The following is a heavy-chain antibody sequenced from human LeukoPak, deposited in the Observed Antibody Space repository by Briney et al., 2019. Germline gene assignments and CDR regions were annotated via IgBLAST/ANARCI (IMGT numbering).Heavy chain of an antibody. CDR3: AGELRAASWRSYDY. CDR1: GGSFSNSLYY. CDR2: IYYSGST. Sequence: PSETLSLTCTVSGGSFSNSLYYWSWIRQPPGKGLEWIGYIYYSGSTNYNPSLKSRVTISIDTSRNQFSLRLNSMTAADTAIYYCAGELRAASWRSYDYWGQGSLVTVSS. J-gene: IGHJ4*02. V-gene: IGHV4-61*01. D-gene: IGHD5-18*01.